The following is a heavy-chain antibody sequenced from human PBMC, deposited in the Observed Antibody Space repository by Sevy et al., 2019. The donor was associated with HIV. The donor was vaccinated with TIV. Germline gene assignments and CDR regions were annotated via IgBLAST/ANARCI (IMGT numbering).Heavy chain of an antibody. CDR2: IIPIFGTA. Sequence: ASVKVSCKASGGTFSSYAISWVRQAPGQGLEWMGGIIPIFGTANYAQKFRGRVTITADESTSTAYMELSSLRSEDTAVYYCARATMVRGVSLYNWFDPWGQGTLVTVSS. D-gene: IGHD3-10*01. J-gene: IGHJ5*02. CDR3: ARATMVRGVSLYNWFDP. V-gene: IGHV1-69*13. CDR1: GGTFSSYA.